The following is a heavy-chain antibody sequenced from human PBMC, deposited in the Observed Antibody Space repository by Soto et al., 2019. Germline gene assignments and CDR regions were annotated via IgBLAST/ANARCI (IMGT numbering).Heavy chain of an antibody. CDR2: IFHSGST. D-gene: IGHD2-21*01. CDR1: SGAIWITRYD. CDR3: ERQATTGDTDLWFDL. Sequence: PSDTPSISRTVSSGAIWITRYDGSLNNKTPGKGLAWLANIFHSGSTFYNPSLASRVSVSVDTSKNEFSLKLRSVTAADTAFYYCERQATTGDTDLWFDLWVQGTLVTVSS. J-gene: IGHJ5*02. V-gene: IGHV4-39*01.